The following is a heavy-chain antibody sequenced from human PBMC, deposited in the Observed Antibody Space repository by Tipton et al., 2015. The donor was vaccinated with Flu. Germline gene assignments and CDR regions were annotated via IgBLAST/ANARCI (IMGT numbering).Heavy chain of an antibody. J-gene: IGHJ2*01. CDR1: GGSISTNDYY. D-gene: IGHD3-9*01. V-gene: IGHV4-39*07. Sequence: TLSHTCAVSGGSISTNDYYWGWIRQPPGKGLEWIGSIYYSGSTYYNPSLKSRVTISIDTYNNKFSLKLTSVTAADTAVYYCAREPTYYDILTGYSRRVWYFDLWGRGTLVPVSS. CDR3: AREPTYYDILTGYSRRVWYFDL. CDR2: IYYSGST.